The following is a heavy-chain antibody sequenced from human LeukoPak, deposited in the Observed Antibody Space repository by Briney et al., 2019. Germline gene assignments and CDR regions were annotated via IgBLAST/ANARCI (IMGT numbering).Heavy chain of an antibody. CDR1: GFTFSSYA. Sequence: AGGSLRLSCAASGFTFSSYAMSWVRQAPGKGLEWVSAISGSGDNTYYADSVKGRFTISRDNSKNTLYLQMNSLRAEDTAVYYCARDVPSGFANDYWGQGTLATVSS. CDR2: ISGSGDNT. D-gene: IGHD3-22*01. J-gene: IGHJ4*02. V-gene: IGHV3-23*01. CDR3: ARDVPSGFANDY.